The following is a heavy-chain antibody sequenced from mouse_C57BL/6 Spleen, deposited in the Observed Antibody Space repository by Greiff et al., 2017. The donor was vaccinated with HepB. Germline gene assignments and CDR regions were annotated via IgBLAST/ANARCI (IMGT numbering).Heavy chain of an antibody. V-gene: IGHV1-72*01. Sequence: VQLQQPGAELVKPGASVKLSCKASGYTFPSYWMHWVKQRPGRGLGWIGRIDPNSGGTKYNEKFKSKATLTVDKPSSTAYIQLGSRTSEASAVYFLASYDYDEEFAYWAKGLWSLSLQ. CDR3: ASYDYDEEFAY. CDR2: IDPNSGGT. J-gene: IGHJ3*01. D-gene: IGHD2-4*01. CDR1: GYTFPSYW.